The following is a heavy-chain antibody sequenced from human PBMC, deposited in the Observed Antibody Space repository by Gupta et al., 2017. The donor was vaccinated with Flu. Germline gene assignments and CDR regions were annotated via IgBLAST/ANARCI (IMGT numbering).Heavy chain of an antibody. D-gene: IGHD6-19*01. CDR3: AKHVFGQWLVQDFQH. CDR1: GDSVNNGSLY. CDR2: MVYGGAT. V-gene: IGHV4-39*01. Sequence: QLQLQESGSGLVKPSENLSLTWRVSGDSVNNGSLYWGWIRQSPGKGLEWLVSMVYGGATYYNPSLNNRVTITVDTSKNHFSLELNSVTAADTAVYFCAKHVFGQWLVQDFQHWGQGTTAIVSS. J-gene: IGHJ1*01.